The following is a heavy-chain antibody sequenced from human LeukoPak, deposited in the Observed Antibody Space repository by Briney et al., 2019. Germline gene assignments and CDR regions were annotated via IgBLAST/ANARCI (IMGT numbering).Heavy chain of an antibody. CDR2: IKQDGSAA. CDR3: AQWMGRDH. D-gene: IGHD6-19*01. CDR1: GFXFNSYW. V-gene: IGHV3-7*02. J-gene: IGHJ4*02. Sequence: GGSLRLSCAASGFXFNSYWITWVRQAPGKGLEWVANIKQDGSAAYYVDSVKGRFTISRDNSKNSLYLQMNSLRAEDTAVYYCAQWMGRDHWGQGTLVTVSS.